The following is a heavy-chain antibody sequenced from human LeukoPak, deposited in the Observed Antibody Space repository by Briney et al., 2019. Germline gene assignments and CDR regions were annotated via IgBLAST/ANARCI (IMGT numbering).Heavy chain of an antibody. J-gene: IGHJ4*02. V-gene: IGHV6-1*01. CDR2: TYYRSTWYN. Sequence: SQTLSLTCAISGDSVSSNSVTWNWIRQSPSRGLEWLGRTYYRSTWYNDYAVSGRGRITVNPDTSKTQFSLHLNSVTPEDTAVYYCARDRERYYYDSSGVDYWGQGTLVTVSS. CDR1: GDSVSSNSVT. CDR3: ARDRERYYYDSSGVDY. D-gene: IGHD3-22*01.